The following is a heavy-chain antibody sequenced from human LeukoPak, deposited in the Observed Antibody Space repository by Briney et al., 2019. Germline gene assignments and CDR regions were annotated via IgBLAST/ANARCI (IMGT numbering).Heavy chain of an antibody. V-gene: IGHV4-34*01. D-gene: IGHD5-12*01. Sequence: SETLSLTCTVSGGSISSYYWSWIRQPAGKGLEWIGEINHSGSTNYNPSLKSRVTISVDTSKNQFSLKLSSVTAADTAVYYCARFRSGYDWDYWGQGTLVTVSS. CDR3: ARFRSGYDWDY. J-gene: IGHJ4*02. CDR2: INHSGST. CDR1: GGSISSYY.